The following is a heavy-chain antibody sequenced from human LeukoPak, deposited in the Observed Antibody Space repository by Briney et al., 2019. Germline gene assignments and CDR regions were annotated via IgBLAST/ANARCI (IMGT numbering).Heavy chain of an antibody. Sequence: PWASVTVSCKASGYTFTTYGISWVRQAPGQGLEWMGWISTYDGNANYAQHLQGKVTMTKDTSAGTVYMELRSLRSDDTAIYYCARDWGVSCRGGTCSMGYWGQGTLVTVSS. CDR1: GYTFTTYG. J-gene: IGHJ4*02. CDR3: ARDWGVSCRGGTCSMGY. V-gene: IGHV1-18*01. CDR2: ISTYDGNA. D-gene: IGHD2-15*01.